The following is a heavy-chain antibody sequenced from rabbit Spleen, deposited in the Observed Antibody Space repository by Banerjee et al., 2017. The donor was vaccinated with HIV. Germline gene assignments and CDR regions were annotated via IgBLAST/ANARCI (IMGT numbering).Heavy chain of an antibody. CDR1: GFDFGSNA. D-gene: IGHD4-1*01. V-gene: IGHV1S47*01. CDR3: AREGGIVVAGAIGWNFYL. J-gene: IGHJ4*01. CDR2: IVNGDGST. Sequence: QEQLVESGGGLVQPEGSLTLTCKASGFDFGSNAMCWVRQAPGKGPEWIACIVNGDGSTYYASWVNGRFTISRSTSLATVTLQVTSLTAADTATYFCAREGGIVVAGAIGWNFYLWGPGTLVTVS.